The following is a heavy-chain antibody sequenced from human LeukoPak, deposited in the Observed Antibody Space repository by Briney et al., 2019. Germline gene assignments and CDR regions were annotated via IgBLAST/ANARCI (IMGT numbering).Heavy chain of an antibody. Sequence: SETLSLTCTVSGVSISSYSWSWIRQPAGKGLKWIGRIYASGSTNYNPSLKSRVTISVDTSKNQFSLKLSSVTAADTAVYYCARLSSYLVDWFDPWGQGTLVTVSS. CDR3: ARLSSYLVDWFDP. D-gene: IGHD3-10*01. CDR1: GVSISSYS. V-gene: IGHV4-4*07. J-gene: IGHJ5*02. CDR2: IYASGST.